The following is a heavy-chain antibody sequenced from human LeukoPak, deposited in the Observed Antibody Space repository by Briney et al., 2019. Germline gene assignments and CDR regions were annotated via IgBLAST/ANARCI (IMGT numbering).Heavy chain of an antibody. CDR2: TYYRSKWYN. CDR1: GDSVSSNTAD. D-gene: IGHD3-10*01. V-gene: IGHV6-1*01. CDR3: ARARGVEWFDS. J-gene: IGHJ5*02. Sequence: SQTLSLTCAISGDSVSSNTADWAWIRQSPPRGLEWLGGTYYRSKWYNDYAGSVKSRISVNPDTSKNQYSQQLNSVTPEESAIYYCARARGVEWFDSWGQGTLVTVSS.